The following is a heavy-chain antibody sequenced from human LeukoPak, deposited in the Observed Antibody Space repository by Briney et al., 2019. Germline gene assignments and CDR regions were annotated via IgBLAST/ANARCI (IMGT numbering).Heavy chain of an antibody. Sequence: SETLSLTCTVSGGSISSGDYYWSWIRQPPGKGLEWIGHIYHNGITYYNPSLKSRVTFLVDTSKNQFSLKVNSVTAADTAVYHCARARAYSSSWYYFDYWGQGTLVTVSS. V-gene: IGHV4-30-4*08. CDR2: IYHNGIT. CDR1: GGSISSGDYY. J-gene: IGHJ4*02. D-gene: IGHD6-13*01. CDR3: ARARAYSSSWYYFDY.